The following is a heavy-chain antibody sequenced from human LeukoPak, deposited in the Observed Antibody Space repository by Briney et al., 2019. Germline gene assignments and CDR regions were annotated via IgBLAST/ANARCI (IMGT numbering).Heavy chain of an antibody. CDR1: GGSISSYY. J-gene: IGHJ4*02. Sequence: SETLSLTCTVSGGSISSYYWSWIRQPAGKGLEWIGRIYTSGSTNYNPSLKSRVTMSVDTSKNQFSLKLSSVTAADTAVYYCARTACSSTSCYEDYWGQGTLVTVTS. D-gene: IGHD2-2*01. CDR2: IYTSGST. CDR3: ARTACSSTSCYEDY. V-gene: IGHV4-4*07.